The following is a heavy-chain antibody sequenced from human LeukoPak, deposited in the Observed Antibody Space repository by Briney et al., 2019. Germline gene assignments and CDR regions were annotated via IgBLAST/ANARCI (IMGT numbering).Heavy chain of an antibody. CDR1: GFIFSSYA. Sequence: GRSLRLSCAAYGFIFSSYAMHWVRQAPGKGLEWVAVISYDRSNKHYADSVKGRFAISRDNSKNTLYLQMNSLRGEDTAVYHCASGYCSSTSCFPDYWGQGTLVTVSS. J-gene: IGHJ4*02. CDR2: ISYDRSNK. CDR3: ASGYCSSTSCFPDY. D-gene: IGHD2-2*03. V-gene: IGHV3-30*09.